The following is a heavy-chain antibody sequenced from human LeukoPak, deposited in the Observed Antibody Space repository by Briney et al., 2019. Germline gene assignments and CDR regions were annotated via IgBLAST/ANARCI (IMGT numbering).Heavy chain of an antibody. Sequence: SETLSLTCTVSGGSISSYYWSWIRQPPGKGLEWIGCIYYSGSTDYNPSLKSRVTISVDTSKNQFSLKLSSVTAADTAVYYCAREARSGGSLRYDPWGQGTLVTVSS. CDR1: GGSISSYY. CDR3: AREARSGGSLRYDP. V-gene: IGHV4-59*01. CDR2: IYYSGST. D-gene: IGHD2-15*01. J-gene: IGHJ5*02.